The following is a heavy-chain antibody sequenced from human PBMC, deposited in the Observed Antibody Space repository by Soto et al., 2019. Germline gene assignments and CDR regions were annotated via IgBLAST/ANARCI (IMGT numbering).Heavy chain of an antibody. CDR3: ASDGIGGTAFRGFCDY. CDR1: GSIFSGYG. D-gene: IGHD1-7*01. J-gene: IGHJ4*02. V-gene: IGHV3-33*01. Sequence: QEQLAESGGGVVQPGRSLRLSCAASGSIFSGYGMHWVRQAPGKGLEWVAVIWYDGSNKYYADSVKGRFTISRDNSKNMLYLQMDSPRAEDTAVYYCASDGIGGTAFRGFCDYWGQGTLVTVSS. CDR2: IWYDGSNK.